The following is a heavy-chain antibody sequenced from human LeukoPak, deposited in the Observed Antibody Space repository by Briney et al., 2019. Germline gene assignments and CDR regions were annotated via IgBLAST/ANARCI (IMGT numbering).Heavy chain of an antibody. D-gene: IGHD1-26*01. CDR3: AKDSRVVGNYYFDY. V-gene: IGHV3-23*01. CDR1: GFTFSSYA. J-gene: IGHJ4*02. CDR2: VSGGGNST. Sequence: GGSLRLSCAASGFTFSSYAMSWVRQAPGKGLEWVSSVSGGGNSTSYADSVKGRFTISRDNSKNTLYLQMNSLRAEDTAAYYCAKDSRVVGNYYFDYWGQGTLVTVSS.